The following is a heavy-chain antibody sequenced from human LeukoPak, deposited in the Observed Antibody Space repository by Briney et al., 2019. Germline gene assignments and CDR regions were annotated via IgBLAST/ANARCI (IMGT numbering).Heavy chain of an antibody. CDR3: ARAPGRPFDY. J-gene: IGHJ4*02. CDR1: GGTFSSYA. CDR2: IIPIFGTA. Sequence: GASVTVSCKASGGTFSSYAISWVRQAPGQGLEWMGGIIPIFGTANYAQKFQGRVTITADESTSTAYMELSSLRSEDTAVYYCARAPGRPFDYWGQGTLVTVSS. V-gene: IGHV1-69*13.